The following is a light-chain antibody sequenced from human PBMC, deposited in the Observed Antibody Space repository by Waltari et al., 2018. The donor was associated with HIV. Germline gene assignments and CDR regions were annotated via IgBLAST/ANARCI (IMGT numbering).Light chain of an antibody. CDR2: AAS. CDR3: QQYDTLYT. J-gene: IGKJ2*01. CDR1: QDIGKY. Sequence: DIQVTPSPSSLSASVGARVTITCQASQDIGKYLNWYQQKPGKVPKLLIYAASSLQPGVPSRFSGSGSGTYFTFAISSLQPEDVGTYYCQQYDTLYTFGQGT. V-gene: IGKV1-33*01.